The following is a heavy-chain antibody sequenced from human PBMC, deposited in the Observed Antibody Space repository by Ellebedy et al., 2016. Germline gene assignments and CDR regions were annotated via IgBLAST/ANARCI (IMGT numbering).Heavy chain of an antibody. CDR1: GYTFTTYA. CDR2: INAGNGNT. J-gene: IGHJ4*02. V-gene: IGHV1-3*01. CDR3: ARGVIPTTGIQPNFDY. Sequence: GESLKISCAASGYTFTTYAIHWVRQAPGQRLEWMGWINAGNGNTQYSQKIQVRVTITRDTSASTAYMDLSSLRSEDTAVYYCARGVIPTTGIQPNFDYWGQGTLVTVSS. D-gene: IGHD1-1*01.